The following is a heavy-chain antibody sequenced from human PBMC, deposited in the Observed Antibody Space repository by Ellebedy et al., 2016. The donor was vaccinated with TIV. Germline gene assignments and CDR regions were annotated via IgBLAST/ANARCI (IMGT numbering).Heavy chain of an antibody. CDR1: GFTFSTYA. CDR2: VSFDVDKK. V-gene: IGHV3-30-3*01. Sequence: GESLKISCVASGFTFSTYAMHWVRQSPRKGLEWVAIVSFDVDKKFYTDSVKGRFTVSRDNAENSLYLQMDSLRAEDTAVYYCARTEKGTFYFDYWGQGTLVTVSS. D-gene: IGHD2/OR15-2a*01. CDR3: ARTEKGTFYFDY. J-gene: IGHJ4*02.